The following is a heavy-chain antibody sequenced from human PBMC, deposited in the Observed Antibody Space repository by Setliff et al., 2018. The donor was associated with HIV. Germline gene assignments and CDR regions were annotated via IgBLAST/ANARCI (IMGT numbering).Heavy chain of an antibody. CDR2: IYYSGST. J-gene: IGHJ4*02. CDR3: ASLPPLYDSSGYYFDY. D-gene: IGHD3-22*01. V-gene: IGHV4-39*01. CDR1: GDSISSSSYY. Sequence: SETLSLTCSVSGDSISSSSYYWGWIRQPPGKGLEWIGSIYYSGSTYYNPSLNSRVTISVDAYKNQFSLKLSSVTAADTAVYYCASLPPLYDSSGYYFDYWGQGTLVTVSS.